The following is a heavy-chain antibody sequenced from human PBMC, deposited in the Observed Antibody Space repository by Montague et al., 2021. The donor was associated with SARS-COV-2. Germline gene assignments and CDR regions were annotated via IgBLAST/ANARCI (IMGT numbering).Heavy chain of an antibody. CDR1: GGSISCGYFD. CDR2: IYPGGNT. J-gene: IGHJ4*02. V-gene: IGHV4-61*02. D-gene: IGHD4-17*01. CDR3: ASVYTVTYYFDY. Sequence: TLSLTCTVAGGSISCGYFDWSWIREPAGKGLEWIGLIYPGGNTKYNPSLKSRVTISVDTSKNQFSLKLRSVTAADTAVYYCASVYTVTYYFDYWGRGTLVTVSS.